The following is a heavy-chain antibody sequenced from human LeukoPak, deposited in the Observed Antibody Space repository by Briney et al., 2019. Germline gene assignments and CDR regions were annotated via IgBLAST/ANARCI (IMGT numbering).Heavy chain of an antibody. CDR2: IGGSGTSR. CDR3: AKVSVVAGRNAFDI. D-gene: IGHD3-22*01. J-gene: IGHJ3*02. V-gene: IGHV3-23*01. Sequence: GGSLRLSCAASGFIFSSYATSWVRQAPGKGLKWVSDIGGSGTSRYYADSVKGRFTISRDNSKNMLYLQMNSLRVEDTAIYYCAKVSVVAGRNAFDIWGQGTMVTVSS. CDR1: GFIFSSYA.